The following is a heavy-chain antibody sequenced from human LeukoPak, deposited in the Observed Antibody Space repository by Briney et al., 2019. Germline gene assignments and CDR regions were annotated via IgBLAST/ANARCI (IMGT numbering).Heavy chain of an antibody. D-gene: IGHD4-11*01. Sequence: SETLSLTCTVSGGPISSYYWSWIRQPPGKGLEWIGHIYYSGSTNYNPSLKSRVTISVDTSKNQFSLKLSSVTAADTAVYYCAATLGVYSYFDYWGQGTLVTVSS. CDR2: IYYSGST. J-gene: IGHJ4*02. CDR1: GGPISSYY. V-gene: IGHV4-59*08. CDR3: AATLGVYSYFDY.